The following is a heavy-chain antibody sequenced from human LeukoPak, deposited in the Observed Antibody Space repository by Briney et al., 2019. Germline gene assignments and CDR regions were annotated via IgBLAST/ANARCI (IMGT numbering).Heavy chain of an antibody. J-gene: IGHJ4*02. Sequence: SETLSLTCTVSGGSISSYYWSWIRQPPGKGLEWIGEINHSGSTNYNPSLKSRVTISVDTSKNQFSLKLSSVTAADTAVYYCARLGKGYSEDYWGQGTLVTVSS. CDR3: ARLGKGYSEDY. D-gene: IGHD3-22*01. CDR2: INHSGST. V-gene: IGHV4-34*01. CDR1: GGSISSYY.